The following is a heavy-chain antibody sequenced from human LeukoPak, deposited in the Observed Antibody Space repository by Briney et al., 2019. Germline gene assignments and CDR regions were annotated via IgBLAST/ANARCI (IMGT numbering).Heavy chain of an antibody. V-gene: IGHV4-30-2*01. CDR1: GDSISSGAYS. J-gene: IGHJ4*02. CDR2: IYHSGST. D-gene: IGHD4-17*01. CDR3: ARSYGDYDYYFDY. Sequence: SETLSLTCAVSGDSISSGAYSWSWIRQPPGKGLEWIGYIYHSGSTSYNPSLKSRVTISLDRSKNHFSLNLSSVTAADTAVYYCARSYGDYDYYFDYWGQGTLVTVSS.